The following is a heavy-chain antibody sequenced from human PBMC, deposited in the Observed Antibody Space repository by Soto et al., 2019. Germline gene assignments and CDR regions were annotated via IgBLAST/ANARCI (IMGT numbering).Heavy chain of an antibody. CDR1: GYSFAGYW. J-gene: IGHJ4*02. CDR2: IDPSDSQT. CDR3: ARQIYDSDTGPNFQYYFDS. V-gene: IGHV5-10-1*01. D-gene: IGHD3-22*01. Sequence: GASLKISCKGSGYSFAGYWIAWVRQKPGKGLEWMGRIDPSDSQTYYSPSFRGHVTISVTKSITTVFLQWSSLRASDTAMYYCARQIYDSDTGPNFQYYFDSWGQGTPVTVSS.